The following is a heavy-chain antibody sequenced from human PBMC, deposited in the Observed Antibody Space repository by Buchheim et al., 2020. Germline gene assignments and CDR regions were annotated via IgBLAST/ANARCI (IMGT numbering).Heavy chain of an antibody. D-gene: IGHD3-22*01. J-gene: IGHJ4*02. V-gene: IGHV3-23*04. CDR2: ISGSGGST. CDR3: AKDQSLPPGQSDYYDSSGYWRYFDY. Sequence: EVQLVESGGGLVQPGGSLRLSCAASGFTFSSYAMSWVRQAPGKGLEWVSAISGSGGSTYYADSVKGRFTISRDNSKNTLYLQMNSLRAEDTAVYYCAKDQSLPPGQSDYYDSSGYWRYFDYWGQGTL. CDR1: GFTFSSYA.